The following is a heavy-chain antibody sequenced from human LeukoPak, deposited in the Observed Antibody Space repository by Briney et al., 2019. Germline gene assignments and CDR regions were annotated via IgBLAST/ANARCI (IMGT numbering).Heavy chain of an antibody. CDR1: GYTFTRYY. Sequence: ASVKVSCKASGYTFTRYYIHWVRQAPGKGLEWMGGFDPEDGETIYAQKFQGRVTMTEDTSTDTAYMELSSLRSEDTAVYYCATDITGTTADYWGQGTLVTVSS. D-gene: IGHD1-20*01. V-gene: IGHV1-24*01. CDR3: ATDITGTTADY. CDR2: FDPEDGET. J-gene: IGHJ4*02.